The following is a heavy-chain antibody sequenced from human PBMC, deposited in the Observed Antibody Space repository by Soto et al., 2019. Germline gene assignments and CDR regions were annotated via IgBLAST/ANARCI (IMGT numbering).Heavy chain of an antibody. D-gene: IGHD1-26*01. CDR3: ARERGGYKHFDY. CDR1: GYTFTSYG. J-gene: IGHJ4*02. CDR2: INTYNGNI. V-gene: IGHV1-18*01. Sequence: QVQLVQSGAEVKKPGASVRVSCEVSGYTFTSYGISWVRQAPGQGLEWMGWINTYNGNINYAQRLQGRDTMTTDTSTGTAYMELTSLRSDDTALYYCARERGGYKHFDYWGQGTLVTVSS.